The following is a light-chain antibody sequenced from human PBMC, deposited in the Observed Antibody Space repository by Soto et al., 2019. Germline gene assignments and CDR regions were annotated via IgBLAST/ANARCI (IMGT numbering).Light chain of an antibody. CDR1: QTISTY. Sequence: IEVTQSPSSLAASVGDRVTITCRASQTISTYVNWYRQKSGAAPELLIYDASTLQSGVPSRFRGGGSGTDFTLTISSLQLDDFATYYCQQSYNTPLTFSQGTKVEIK. CDR2: DAS. J-gene: IGKJ1*01. V-gene: IGKV1-39*01. CDR3: QQSYNTPLT.